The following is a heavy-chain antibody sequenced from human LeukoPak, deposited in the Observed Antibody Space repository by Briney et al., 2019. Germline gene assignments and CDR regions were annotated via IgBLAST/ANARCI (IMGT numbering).Heavy chain of an antibody. D-gene: IGHD3-22*01. CDR3: ARYYDSSGYHLDY. CDR1: GFTFSSYS. V-gene: IGHV3-21*01. CDR2: ISSSSSYI. Sequence: GGSLRLSCAASGFTFSSYSMNWVRQAPGKGLEWVSSISSSSSYIYYADSVKGRFTISRDNAKNSLYLQMNSLRAEDTAVYYCARYYDSSGYHLDYWGQGTLVTVSS. J-gene: IGHJ4*02.